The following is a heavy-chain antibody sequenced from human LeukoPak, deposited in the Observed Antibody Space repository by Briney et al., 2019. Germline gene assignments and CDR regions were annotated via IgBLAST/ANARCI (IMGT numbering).Heavy chain of an antibody. CDR2: ITHSGST. J-gene: IGHJ6*03. Sequence: SGYFGRWRRQPARKVLGWIGEITHSGSTNYNPSLKSQVTISVDKSKNQFSLKLSSLTAADTAVYYCARGLSTPRYYYDSSGYYRTYYYFYMDVWGKGTTVTVS. CDR1: SGYF. V-gene: IGHV4-34*01. CDR3: ARGLSTPRYYYDSSGYYRTYYYFYMDV. D-gene: IGHD3-22*01.